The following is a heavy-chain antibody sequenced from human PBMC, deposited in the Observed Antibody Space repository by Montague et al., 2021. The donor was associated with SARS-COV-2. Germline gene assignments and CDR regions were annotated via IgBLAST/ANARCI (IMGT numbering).Heavy chain of an antibody. CDR2: IRSKAYGGTT. Sequence: SLRLSCPASGFTFGDYAMSWVRQAPGKGLEWVGFIRSKAYGGTTEYAASVKGRFTISRDDSKSIAYLQMNSLRTEDTAVYYCTRGTIAAAGTLIYYYYYGMDVWGQGTTVTVSS. D-gene: IGHD6-13*01. CDR3: TRGTIAAAGTLIYYYYYGMDV. J-gene: IGHJ6*02. CDR1: GFTFGDYA. V-gene: IGHV3-49*04.